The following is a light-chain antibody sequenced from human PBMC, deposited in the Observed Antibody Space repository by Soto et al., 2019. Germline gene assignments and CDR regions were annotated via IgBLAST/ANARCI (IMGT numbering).Light chain of an antibody. V-gene: IGKV1-9*01. CDR3: QQLNSYPTT. CDR1: QGISSY. J-gene: IGKJ5*01. CDR2: AAS. Sequence: DIQMTQSPSSLSASVGDRVTITCRASQGISSYLAWYQQNPGKAPKLLISAASTLQSGVPSRFSGSGSGTDFTLTISTLQPEDFATYYCQQLNSYPTTFGQGTRLKIK.